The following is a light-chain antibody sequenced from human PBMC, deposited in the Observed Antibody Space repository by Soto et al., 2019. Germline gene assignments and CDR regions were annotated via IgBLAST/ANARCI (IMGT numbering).Light chain of an antibody. CDR3: MIWHSSAYV. V-gene: IGLV5-45*01. CDR1: SGINVGTYR. Sequence: QPVLTQPASLSASPGASASFTCTLRSGINVGTYRIYWYQQKPGSPPQYLLNYRSDSDKQQGSGVPSRFSGSKDASANAGILLISGLQSEDEADYYCMIWHSSAYVFGGGTKLTVL. J-gene: IGLJ3*02. CDR2: YRSDSDK.